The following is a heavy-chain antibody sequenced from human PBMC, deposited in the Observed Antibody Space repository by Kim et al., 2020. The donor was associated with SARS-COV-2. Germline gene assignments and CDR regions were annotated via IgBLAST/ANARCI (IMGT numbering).Heavy chain of an antibody. V-gene: IGHV4-59*08. Sequence: SLKSRVTMSVDSSKNQFSLNLSSVTAADTAVYYCARRVAPVRPYYYYMDVWGKGTTVTVSS. CDR3: ARRVAPVRPYYYYMDV. D-gene: IGHD3-10*02. J-gene: IGHJ6*03.